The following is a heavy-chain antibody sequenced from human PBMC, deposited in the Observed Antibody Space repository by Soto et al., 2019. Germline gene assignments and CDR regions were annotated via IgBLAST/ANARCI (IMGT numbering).Heavy chain of an antibody. J-gene: IGHJ4*02. CDR2: ISGYNINT. CDR1: GYTFANYG. V-gene: IGHV1-18*01. D-gene: IGHD1-26*01. Sequence: QVRLVQSGPEVKKPGASVRVSCKASGYTFANYGITWVRQTSGQGLEWLGWISGYNINTLYAQKFEGRVTLTTDKSTSTVYMELRSLKSDDTAIYFFARERRWEPLLYWGQGTLVTVSS. CDR3: ARERRWEPLLY.